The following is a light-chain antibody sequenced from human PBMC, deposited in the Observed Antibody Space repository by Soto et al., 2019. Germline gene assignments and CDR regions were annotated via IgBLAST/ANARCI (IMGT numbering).Light chain of an antibody. J-gene: IGKJ1*01. CDR3: QQYLTSPTWT. CDR2: DAS. V-gene: IGKV3-20*01. Sequence: EIVLTQSPGTLSLSPGERATLSCRPGQRVNKLAWYQQKPGQAPRLLIYDASIRATGIPDRFSGSQSGTDFTLTISRLEREDFALYYCQQYLTSPTWTFGQGTKVEV. CDR1: QRVNK.